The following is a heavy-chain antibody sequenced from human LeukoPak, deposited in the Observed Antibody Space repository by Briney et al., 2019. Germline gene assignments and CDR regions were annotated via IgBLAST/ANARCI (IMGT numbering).Heavy chain of an antibody. J-gene: IGHJ6*02. CDR1: GYTFTSYD. D-gene: IGHD3-10*01. Sequence: GASVKVSCKASGYTFTSYDINWVRQATGQGLEWMGWMNPNSGNTGYAQKFQGRVTMTRNTSISTAYMELSGLRSEDTAVYYCARVNDMVRGVILSYYGMDVWGQGTTVTVSS. CDR2: MNPNSGNT. CDR3: ARVNDMVRGVILSYYGMDV. V-gene: IGHV1-8*01.